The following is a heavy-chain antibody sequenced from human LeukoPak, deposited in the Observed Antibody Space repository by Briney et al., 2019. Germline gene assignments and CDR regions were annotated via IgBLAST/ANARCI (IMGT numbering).Heavy chain of an antibody. D-gene: IGHD5-12*01. CDR2: ISGTGGST. V-gene: IGHV3-23*01. CDR3: LGSGYSSS. CDR1: GSTFSSYA. J-gene: IGHJ4*02. Sequence: LSGGSLRLSCAASGSTFSSYAINWVRQAPGKGLEWVSGISGTGGSTHYADSVKGRFTISRDNSKNTLYLQMNSLRAEDTAVYYCLGSGYSSSWGQGTLVTVSS.